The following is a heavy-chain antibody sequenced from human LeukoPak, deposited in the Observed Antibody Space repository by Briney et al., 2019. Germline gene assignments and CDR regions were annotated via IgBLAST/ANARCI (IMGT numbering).Heavy chain of an antibody. CDR1: GYTFTGYY. J-gene: IGHJ4*02. V-gene: IGHV1-2*06. D-gene: IGHD6-19*01. CDR3: ASEAGDSSGWYDLDY. Sequence: ASVKVSCKASGYTFTGYYMHWVRQAPGQGLEWMGRINPNSGGTNYAQKFQGRVTTTRDTSISTAYMELSRLRSDDTAVYYCASEAGDSSGWYDLDYWGQGTLVTVSS. CDR2: INPNSGGT.